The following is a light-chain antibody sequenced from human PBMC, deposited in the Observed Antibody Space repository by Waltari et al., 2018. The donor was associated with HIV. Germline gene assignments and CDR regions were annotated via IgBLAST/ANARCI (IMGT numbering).Light chain of an antibody. CDR1: SSDVGGFNY. V-gene: IGLV2-14*01. Sequence: QSALTQPASVSGSPGQSITISCTGTSSDVGGFNYVSWYQQYPGKAPKLIIYEVDNRPSGFSHRFSGSESGNTASLTISGLQAEDEADYYCSSYTSGTTPSVFGTGTKVTVL. J-gene: IGLJ1*01. CDR2: EVD. CDR3: SSYTSGTTPSV.